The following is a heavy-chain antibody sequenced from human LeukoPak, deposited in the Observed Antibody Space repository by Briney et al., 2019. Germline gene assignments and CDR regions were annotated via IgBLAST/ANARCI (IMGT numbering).Heavy chain of an antibody. CDR3: ARRAYYGSGSYYYGGKQKRNFDY. CDR2: IYYSGST. V-gene: IGHV4-39*01. J-gene: IGHJ4*02. CDR1: GGSISSSSYY. D-gene: IGHD3-10*01. Sequence: SETLSLTCTVSGGSISSSSYYWGWIRQPPGKGLEWIGSIYYSGSTYYNPSLKSRVTISVDTSKNQFSLKLSSVTAADTAVYYCARRAYYGSGSYYYGGKQKRNFDYWGQGALVTVSS.